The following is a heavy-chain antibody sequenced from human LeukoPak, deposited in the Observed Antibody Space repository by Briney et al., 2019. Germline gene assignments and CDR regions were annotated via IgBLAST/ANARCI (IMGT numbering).Heavy chain of an antibody. V-gene: IGHV3-33*06. J-gene: IGHJ4*02. D-gene: IGHD4-17*01. CDR2: IWYDGSNK. CDR3: AKSATTVTSNFEY. CDR1: GFTFSSYG. Sequence: GGSLRLSCAASGFTFSSYGMHWVRQAPGKGLEWVAVIWYDGSNKYYADSVKGRFTISRDNSKNTLYLQMNSLRAEDTAVYYCAKSATTVTSNFEYWGQGTLVTVSS.